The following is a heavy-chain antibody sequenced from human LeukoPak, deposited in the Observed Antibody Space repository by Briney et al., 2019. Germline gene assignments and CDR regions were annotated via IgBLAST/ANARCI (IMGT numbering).Heavy chain of an antibody. D-gene: IGHD2-21*02. CDR2: ISYDGSHK. J-gene: IGHJ4*02. Sequence: GGSLRISCAASGFTFSSYGMHWVRQAPGKGLECVALISYDGSHKYYAESVNGRFTISRDSSKNTLYLQMNNLRAEAMAVYYSAKDPSLRVTADYWGQGTLVTVSS. CDR1: GFTFSSYG. V-gene: IGHV3-30*18. CDR3: AKDPSLRVTADY.